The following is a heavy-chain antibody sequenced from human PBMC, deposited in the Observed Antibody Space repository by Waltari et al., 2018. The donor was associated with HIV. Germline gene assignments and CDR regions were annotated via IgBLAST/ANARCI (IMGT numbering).Heavy chain of an antibody. CDR3: ARDWGRY. J-gene: IGHJ4*02. Sequence: EVQLVESGGGLVQPGGSQRLSCAASGFTFSSYWMSWVRQAPGKGLEWVANIKQDGSEEFYVDSVKGRFTISRDNAKNSLFLQMNSLRGEDTAVYYCARDWGRYWGQGTLVTVSS. CDR1: GFTFSSYW. CDR2: IKQDGSEE. D-gene: IGHD3-16*01. V-gene: IGHV3-7*01.